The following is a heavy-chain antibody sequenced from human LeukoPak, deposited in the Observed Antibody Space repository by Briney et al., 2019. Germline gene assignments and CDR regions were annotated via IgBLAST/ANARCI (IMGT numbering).Heavy chain of an antibody. Sequence: ASVKVSCKASGGTFSSYAISWVRQAPGQGLEWMGRIIPILGIANYAQKFQGRVTITADKSTSTAYMELSSLRSEDTAVYYCARGSPYSSVDYWGQGTLVTVSS. CDR3: ARGSPYSSVDY. CDR2: IIPILGIA. CDR1: GGTFSSYA. J-gene: IGHJ4*02. V-gene: IGHV1-69*04. D-gene: IGHD6-19*01.